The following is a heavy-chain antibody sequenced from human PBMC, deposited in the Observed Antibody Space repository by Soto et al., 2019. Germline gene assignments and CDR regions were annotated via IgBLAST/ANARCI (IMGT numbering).Heavy chain of an antibody. Sequence: QLQLQESGPGLVKPSETLSLTCAVSGGSVSSGGNYWGWIRQSPGKGLEWIGSVHDTGTTHYNPPLTGRVTISVDTSKNQFSLNVNSVTAADTAVYYCARGLSSPSAAGVWGQGTLVTVSS. CDR1: GGSVSSGGNY. CDR2: VHDTGTT. D-gene: IGHD6-6*01. V-gene: IGHV4-39*01. J-gene: IGHJ4*02. CDR3: ARGLSSPSAAGV.